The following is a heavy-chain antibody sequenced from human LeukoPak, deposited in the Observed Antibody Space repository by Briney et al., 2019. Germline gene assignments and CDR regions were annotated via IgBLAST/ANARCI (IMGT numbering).Heavy chain of an antibody. Sequence: SETLSLTCTVSGGSISSSSYYWGWIRQPPGKGLEWIGSIYYSGSTYYNPSLKSRVPISVDTSKNQFSLKLSSVTAADTAVYYCARRSISLSDWFDPWGQGTLVTVSS. CDR3: ARRSISLSDWFDP. D-gene: IGHD3-3*01. J-gene: IGHJ5*02. CDR1: GGSISSSSYY. V-gene: IGHV4-39*01. CDR2: IYYSGST.